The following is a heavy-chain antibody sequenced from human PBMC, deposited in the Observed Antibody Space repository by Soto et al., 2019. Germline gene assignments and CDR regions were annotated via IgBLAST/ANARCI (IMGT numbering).Heavy chain of an antibody. V-gene: IGHV1-2*02. CDR3: EREEGRDSRAPKNNWFDT. CDR1: GYTFTDYH. J-gene: IGHJ5*01. D-gene: IGHD2-15*01. CDR2: INANNGGA. Sequence: QVQLVQSGDEVKNPGASGKVSCKPSGYTFTDYHIHWVRQAPGQGLEVLGWINANNGGAGSAQQFQGRLTVTRDTSISTVYMELSNLRSDDKAVYFCEREEGRDSRAPKNNWFDTWGHGTLVTVSS.